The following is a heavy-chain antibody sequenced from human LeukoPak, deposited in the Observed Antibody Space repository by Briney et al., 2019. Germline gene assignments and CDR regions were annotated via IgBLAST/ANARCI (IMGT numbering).Heavy chain of an antibody. D-gene: IGHD6-13*01. Sequence: GGSLRLSCAASGFTFSTYTMNWVRQAPGKGLEWVSSISSSSDYIYYADSVKGRSTISRENAKNSLSLHMTSLRAEDTAVYYCARIQYSSSWYLTGRGPIAFDIWGQGTMVTVSS. J-gene: IGHJ3*02. V-gene: IGHV3-21*01. CDR3: ARIQYSSSWYLTGRGPIAFDI. CDR1: GFTFSTYT. CDR2: ISSSSDYI.